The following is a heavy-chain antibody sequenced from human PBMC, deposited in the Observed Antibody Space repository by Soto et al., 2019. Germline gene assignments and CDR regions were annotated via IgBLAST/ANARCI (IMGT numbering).Heavy chain of an antibody. CDR1: GFTFSSYG. CDR3: ATRATGGLN. CDR2: ISYDGSNK. V-gene: IGHV3-30*03. J-gene: IGHJ4*02. D-gene: IGHD1-1*01. Sequence: QEQLVESGGGVVQPGRSLRLSCAASGFTFSSYGMHWVRQAPGKGLEWVAVISYDGSNKYYADSVKGRFTISRDNSKNTLYLQMNSLRAEDTAVYYCATRATGGLNWGQGTLVTVSS.